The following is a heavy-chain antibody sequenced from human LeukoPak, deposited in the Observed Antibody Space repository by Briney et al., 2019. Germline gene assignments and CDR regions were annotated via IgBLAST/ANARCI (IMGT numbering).Heavy chain of an antibody. J-gene: IGHJ4*02. Sequence: PGGSLRLSCAASGFTFSSYGMHWVRQAPGKGLEWVAVISYDGSNKYYADSVKGRFTISRDNSKNTLYLQMNSLRAEDTAVYYCAKDKGYSYGPGVDYWGQGTLVTVSS. CDR1: GFTFSSYG. V-gene: IGHV3-30*18. CDR2: ISYDGSNK. CDR3: AKDKGYSYGPGVDY. D-gene: IGHD5-18*01.